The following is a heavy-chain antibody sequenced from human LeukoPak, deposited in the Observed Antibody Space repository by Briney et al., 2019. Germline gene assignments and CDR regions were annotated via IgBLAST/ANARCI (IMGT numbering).Heavy chain of an antibody. D-gene: IGHD6-13*01. Sequence: PSETLCLTCTVSGGSVSSGSYYGSWIRQPPGKGLEWIGYIYYSGSTNYNPSLKSRVTISVDTSKNQFSLKLSSVTAADTAVYYCASIAAAGPIRVTDYWGQGTLVTVSS. CDR1: GGSVSSGSYY. CDR2: IYYSGST. V-gene: IGHV4-61*01. CDR3: ASIAAAGPIRVTDY. J-gene: IGHJ4*02.